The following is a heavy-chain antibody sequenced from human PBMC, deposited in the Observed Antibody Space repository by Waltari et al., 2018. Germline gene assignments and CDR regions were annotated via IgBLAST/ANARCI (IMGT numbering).Heavy chain of an antibody. J-gene: IGHJ6*03. CDR3: ARFVVVPAAKARNSVTGYYYYMDV. CDR1: GGSFSGYY. D-gene: IGHD2-2*01. Sequence: QVQLQQWGAGLLKPSETLSLTCAVYGGSFSGYYWSWIRQPPGKGLEWIGEINHSGSTNYNPSLKSRVTISVDTSKNQFSLKLSSVTAADTAVYYCARFVVVPAAKARNSVTGYYYYMDVWGKGTTVTVSS. V-gene: IGHV4-34*01. CDR2: INHSGST.